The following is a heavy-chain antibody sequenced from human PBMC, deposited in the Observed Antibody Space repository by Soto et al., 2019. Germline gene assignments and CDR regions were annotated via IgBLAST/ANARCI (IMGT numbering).Heavy chain of an antibody. V-gene: IGHV5-51*01. D-gene: IGHD1-26*01. CDR1: GYTFTNYW. CDR2: IYPDGSDT. J-gene: IGHJ5*02. Sequence: PGESLKISCKASGYTFTNYWIGWVRQMPGKGLEWMGIIYPDGSDTRYSPSFQGQVTISADRSITTAYLQWSSLKASDTAMYYCARHSKFISGSRFDPWGQGTLVTVSS. CDR3: ARHSKFISGSRFDP.